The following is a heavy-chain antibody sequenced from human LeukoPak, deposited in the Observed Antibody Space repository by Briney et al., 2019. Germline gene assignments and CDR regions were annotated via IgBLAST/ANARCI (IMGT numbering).Heavy chain of an antibody. CDR3: ARDLRYSPGVFLDY. CDR1: GFTFSSYS. D-gene: IGHD5-18*01. CDR2: ISSSSSTI. J-gene: IGHJ4*02. Sequence: GGSLRLSCAASGFTFSSYSMNWVRQAPGKGLEWVSYISSSSSTIFYADSVKGRFTISRDNAKNSLFLQMNSLRDEDTAVYYCARDLRYSPGVFLDYWGQGTLVTVSS. V-gene: IGHV3-48*02.